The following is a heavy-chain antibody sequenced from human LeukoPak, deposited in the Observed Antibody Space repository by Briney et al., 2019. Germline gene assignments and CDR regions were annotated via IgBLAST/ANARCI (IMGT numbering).Heavy chain of an antibody. CDR3: ATNLKGDTAMPLVPFDI. Sequence: SETLSLTCTVSGGSISSYYWSWIRQPPGKGLEWIGYIYYSGSTNYNPSLKSRVTISVDTSKNQFSLKLSSVTAADTAVYYCATNLKGDTAMPLVPFDIWGQGTMVTVSS. D-gene: IGHD5-18*01. CDR1: GGSISSYY. CDR2: IYYSGST. V-gene: IGHV4-59*08. J-gene: IGHJ3*02.